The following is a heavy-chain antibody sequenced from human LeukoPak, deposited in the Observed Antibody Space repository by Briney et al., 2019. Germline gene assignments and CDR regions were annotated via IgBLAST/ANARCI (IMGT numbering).Heavy chain of an antibody. CDR3: ARGGMIKVDP. D-gene: IGHD3-16*01. Sequence: SETLSLTCTVSGGSISYFYWSWLRQPAGKGLEWIGHISTTGSTNYNPSLKSRVTISVDTSKNQFSLKLSSVTAADTAVYYCARGGMIKVDPWGQGTLVTVSS. V-gene: IGHV4-4*07. J-gene: IGHJ5*02. CDR2: ISTTGST. CDR1: GGSISYFY.